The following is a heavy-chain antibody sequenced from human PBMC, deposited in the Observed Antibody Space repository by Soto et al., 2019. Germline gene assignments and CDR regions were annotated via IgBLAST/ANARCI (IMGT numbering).Heavy chain of an antibody. D-gene: IGHD3-16*01. CDR2: IWYDGSNK. J-gene: IGHJ6*02. Sequence: PGGSLRLSCAASGFTFSSYGMHWVRQAPGKGLEWVAVIWYDGSNKYYADSVKGRFTISRDNSKNTLYLQMNSLRAEDTAVYYCARDRAYTYYGMDVWGQGTTVTVSS. CDR1: GFTFSSYG. CDR3: ARDRAYTYYGMDV. V-gene: IGHV3-33*01.